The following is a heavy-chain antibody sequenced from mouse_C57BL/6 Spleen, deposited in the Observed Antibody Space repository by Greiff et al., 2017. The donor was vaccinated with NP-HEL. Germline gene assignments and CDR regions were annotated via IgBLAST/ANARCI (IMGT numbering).Heavy chain of an antibody. V-gene: IGHV1-69*01. CDR1: GYTFTSYW. J-gene: IGHJ4*01. CDR3: ARDYDGYSPMDY. CDR2: IDPSDSYT. D-gene: IGHD2-3*01. Sequence: VKLQQPGAELVMPGASVKLSCKASGYTFTSYWMHWVKQRPGQGLEWIGEIDPSDSYTNYNQKFKGKSTLTVDKSSSTAYMQLSSLTSEDSAVYYCARDYDGYSPMDYWGQGTSVTVSS.